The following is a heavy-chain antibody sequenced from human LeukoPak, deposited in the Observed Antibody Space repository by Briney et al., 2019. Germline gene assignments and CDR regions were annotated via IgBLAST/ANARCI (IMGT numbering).Heavy chain of an antibody. CDR1: GYNFNDYW. D-gene: IGHD7-27*01. J-gene: IGHJ3*02. CDR3: AKSGAFDSFDI. CDR2: IYPGDPET. V-gene: IGHV5-51*01. Sequence: GESLKISCKASGYNFNDYWIGWVRQLPGKGLEWMGMIYPGDPETRYSPSFQGQVTISGDKSITTAYLQWTSLKASDTAIYYCAKSGAFDSFDIWGQGTMVTVST.